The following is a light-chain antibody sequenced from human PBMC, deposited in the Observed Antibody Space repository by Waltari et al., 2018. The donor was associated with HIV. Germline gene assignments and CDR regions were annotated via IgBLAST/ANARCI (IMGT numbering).Light chain of an antibody. Sequence: QSVLTQPPSVSGAPGQRVTISCTGSRSNIGAIYDVHWYQQLPGAAPKLLIYDTNARPSGVPDRFSVSKSCPSASLAIAGLQADDEAVYYCQTFDTSLSGFVVFGGGTKLTVL. CDR1: RSNIGAIYD. J-gene: IGLJ2*01. CDR2: DTN. V-gene: IGLV1-40*01. CDR3: QTFDTSLSGFVV.